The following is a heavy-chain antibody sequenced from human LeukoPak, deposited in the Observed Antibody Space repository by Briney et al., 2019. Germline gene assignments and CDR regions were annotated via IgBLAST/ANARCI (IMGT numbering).Heavy chain of an antibody. D-gene: IGHD3-10*01. CDR1: GGSISSYY. CDR3: AREGYYYDSGSSPTWFDP. V-gene: IGHV4-38-2*02. J-gene: IGHJ5*02. Sequence: PSETLSLTCTVSGGSISSYYWGWIRQPPGKGLEWIGSIYHSGSTYYNPSLKSRVTISVDTSKNQFSLKLSSVTAADTAVYYCAREGYYYDSGSSPTWFDPWGQGTLVTVSS. CDR2: IYHSGST.